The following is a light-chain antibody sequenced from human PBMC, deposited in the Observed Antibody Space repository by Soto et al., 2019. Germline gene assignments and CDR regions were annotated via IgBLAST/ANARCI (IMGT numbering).Light chain of an antibody. Sequence: DIVMTQSPDSLAVSLGERATINCKSSQTVLYSSNNNNYLAWYQQKPGQPPKLLISWASTRESGVPDRISGSGSETDFTLAITSLQAEDVAVYYCQQYYSSPITFGQGTRLDIK. V-gene: IGKV4-1*01. CDR3: QQYYSSPIT. CDR1: QTVLYSSNNNNY. J-gene: IGKJ5*01. CDR2: WAS.